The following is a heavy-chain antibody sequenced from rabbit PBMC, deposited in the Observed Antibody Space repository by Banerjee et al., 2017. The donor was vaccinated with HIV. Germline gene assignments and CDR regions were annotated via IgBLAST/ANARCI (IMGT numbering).Heavy chain of an antibody. CDR3: ARGDDGDPSYGYALSL. V-gene: IGHV1S40*01. D-gene: IGHD6-1*01. CDR1: GFSFSSSDY. CDR2: IYVGSSGST. Sequence: QSLEESGGDLVKPGASLTLTCTASGFSFSSSDYMCWVRQAPGKGLEWLACIYVGSSGSTYYASWAKGRFTISKTSSTTVTLQITSLTAADTATYFCARGDDGDPSYGYALSLWGPGTLVTVS. J-gene: IGHJ4*01.